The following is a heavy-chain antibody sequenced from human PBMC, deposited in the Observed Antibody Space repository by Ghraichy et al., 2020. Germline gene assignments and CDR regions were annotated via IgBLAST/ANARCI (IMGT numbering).Heavy chain of an antibody. CDR3: ARDKGGGYCSSTSCQQTYFDL. V-gene: IGHV3-53*01. CDR2: IYSGTNT. CDR1: GFSVGTNY. D-gene: IGHD2-2*01. J-gene: IGHJ2*01. Sequence: GGSLRLSCAASGFSVGTNYMSWVRQAPGKGLEWVSIIYSGTNTYYTDSVKGRFSISRDNSKNTLDLQMNSLRAEYTAVYYCARDKGGGYCSSTSCQQTYFDLWGRGTLVTVSS.